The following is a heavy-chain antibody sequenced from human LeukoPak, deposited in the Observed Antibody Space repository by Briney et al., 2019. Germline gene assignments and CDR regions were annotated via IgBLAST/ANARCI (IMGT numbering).Heavy chain of an antibody. D-gene: IGHD2-2*01. V-gene: IGHV3-9*03. CDR1: GFTFDDYA. Sequence: PGRSLRLSCAASGFTFDDYAMHWARQAPGKGLEWVSGISWNSGSIGYADSVKGRFTISRDNAKNSLYLQMNSLRAEDVALYYCARRYCSSTGCVDAFDIWGQGTMVTVFS. J-gene: IGHJ3*02. CDR2: ISWNSGSI. CDR3: ARRYCSSTGCVDAFDI.